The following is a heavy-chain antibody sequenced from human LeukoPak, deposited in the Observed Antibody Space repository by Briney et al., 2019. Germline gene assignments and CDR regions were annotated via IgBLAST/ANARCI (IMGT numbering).Heavy chain of an antibody. CDR1: GDSISSSNHY. D-gene: IGHD6-13*01. CDR2: IYYSGST. J-gene: IGHJ5*02. CDR3: AWSHWGPYGSRIANWFDP. V-gene: IGHV4-39*07. Sequence: SETLSLTCTVSGDSISSSNHYWGWIRQPPGKGLEWTGSIYYSGSTYYNPSLKSRVTISVDTSKNQFSLKLSSVTAADTAVYYCAWSHWGPYGSRIANWFDPWGQGTLVTVSS.